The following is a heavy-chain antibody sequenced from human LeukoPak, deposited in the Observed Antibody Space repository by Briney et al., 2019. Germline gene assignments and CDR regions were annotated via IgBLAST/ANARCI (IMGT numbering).Heavy chain of an antibody. Sequence: GGSLRLSCAASGFTFSSYAMSWVRQAPGKGLEWVSYISGSSTTIFYADSVKGRFTISRDNAKNSLYLQMNSLRAEDTAVYYCARSGFTWIQHPYAMDVWGPGTTVTVSS. CDR2: ISGSSTTI. CDR1: GFTFSSYA. D-gene: IGHD5-18*01. V-gene: IGHV3-48*04. J-gene: IGHJ6*02. CDR3: ARSGFTWIQHPYAMDV.